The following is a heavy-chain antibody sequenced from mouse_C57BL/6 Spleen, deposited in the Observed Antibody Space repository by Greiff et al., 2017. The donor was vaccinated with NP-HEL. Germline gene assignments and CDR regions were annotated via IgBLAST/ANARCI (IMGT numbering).Heavy chain of an antibody. J-gene: IGHJ2*01. Sequence: EVQLQESGGGLVKPGGSLKLSCAASGFTFSDYGMHWVRQAPEKGLEWVAYISSGSSTIYYADTVKGRFTISRDNAKNTLFLQMTSLRSEDTAMYYCARNGYYYFDYWGKGTTLTVAS. CDR2: ISSGSSTI. V-gene: IGHV5-17*01. CDR1: GFTFSDYG. CDR3: ARNGYYYFDY. D-gene: IGHD2-3*01.